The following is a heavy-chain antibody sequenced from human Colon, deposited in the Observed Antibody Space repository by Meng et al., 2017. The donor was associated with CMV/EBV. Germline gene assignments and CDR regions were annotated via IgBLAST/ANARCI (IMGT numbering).Heavy chain of an antibody. V-gene: IGHV3-48*03. CDR3: ARGGRGYFMHNWFDP. CDR2: ISSSGSTI. D-gene: IGHD3-22*01. CDR1: GFTFSSYE. Sequence: GGSLRLSCAASGFTFSSYEMNWVRQAPGKGLEWVSYISSSGSTIYYADSVKGRFTISRDNAKNSLYLQMNSLRAEDTAVYYCARGGRGYFMHNWFDPWGLGTLVTVSS. J-gene: IGHJ5*02.